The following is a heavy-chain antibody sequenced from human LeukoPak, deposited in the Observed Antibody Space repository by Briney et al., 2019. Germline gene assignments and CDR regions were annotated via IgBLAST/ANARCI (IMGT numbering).Heavy chain of an antibody. J-gene: IGHJ4*02. CDR1: GYTFTGYY. D-gene: IGHD2-2*01. Sequence: ASVKVSCKASGYTFTGYYIHWVRQAPGQGLEWMGWINPNSGGTNYAQKFQGRVTMTRDTSISTAYMELSRLRSDDTAVYYCARGTYCSSTSCYPLFDYWGQGTLVTVSS. CDR2: INPNSGGT. V-gene: IGHV1-2*02. CDR3: ARGTYCSSTSCYPLFDY.